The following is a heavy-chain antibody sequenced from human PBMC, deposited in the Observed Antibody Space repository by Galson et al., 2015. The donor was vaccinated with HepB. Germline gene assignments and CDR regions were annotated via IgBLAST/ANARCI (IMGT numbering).Heavy chain of an antibody. CDR3: AGAWEGYDILTGYKGAAFGLDV. CDR2: ISISGSTR. J-gene: IGHJ6*02. V-gene: IGHV3-48*03. CDR1: GFTFGSYE. D-gene: IGHD3-9*01. Sequence: SLRLSCAASGFTFGSYEMNWVRQAPGKGLEWISYISISGSTRYYADLVKGRFTISRDNAKNSVYLQMNSLRDEDTAVYYCAGAWEGYDILTGYKGAAFGLDVWGQGTTVTVSS.